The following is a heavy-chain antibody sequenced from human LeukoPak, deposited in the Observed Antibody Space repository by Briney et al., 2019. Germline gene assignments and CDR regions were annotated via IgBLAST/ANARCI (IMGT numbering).Heavy chain of an antibody. J-gene: IGHJ6*02. D-gene: IGHD3-22*01. CDR3: ARHKGRTPYYHDTGGPMDV. Sequence: PSETLSLTCTVSGDSISSYYWSWVRQPPGKGLKWVGYIYYSGSTNYNPSLKSRVTISVDTSKNQFSLKLSSVTAADTAVYYCARHKGRTPYYHDTGGPMDVWGQGTTVTVSS. CDR1: GDSISSYY. CDR2: IYYSGST. V-gene: IGHV4-59*08.